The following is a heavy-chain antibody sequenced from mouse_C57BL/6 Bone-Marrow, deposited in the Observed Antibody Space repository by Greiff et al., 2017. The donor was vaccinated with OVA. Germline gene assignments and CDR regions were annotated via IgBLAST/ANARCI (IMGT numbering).Heavy chain of an antibody. CDR3: ARLGLRCRLEYVDV. CDR2: IYPNSGST. Sequence: VQLQQPGAELVKPGASVKLSCKASGYTFTSYWMNWVKQRPGQGLEWIGMIYPNSGSTNYNEKFKSKATLTVDKSSSTAYMQLSSLTSDDSAFYYCARLGLRCRLEYVDVWGTGTTVTVSS. CDR1: GYTFTSYW. D-gene: IGHD1-1*01. J-gene: IGHJ1*03. V-gene: IGHV1-64*01.